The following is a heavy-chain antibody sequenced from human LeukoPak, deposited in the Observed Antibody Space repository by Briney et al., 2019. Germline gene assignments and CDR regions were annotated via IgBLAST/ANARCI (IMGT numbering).Heavy chain of an antibody. J-gene: IGHJ4*02. V-gene: IGHV3-23*01. CDR2: ISGSGGST. D-gene: IGHD3-22*01. CDR3: AKETYYYDSSGYYYAHPFDY. Sequence: PGGSLRLSCAAYGFTFSSYAMSWVRQAPGKGLEWVSAISGSGGSTYYADSVKGRFTISRDNSKNTLYLQMNSLRAEDTAVYYCAKETYYYDSSGYYYAHPFDYWGQGTLVTVSS. CDR1: GFTFSSYA.